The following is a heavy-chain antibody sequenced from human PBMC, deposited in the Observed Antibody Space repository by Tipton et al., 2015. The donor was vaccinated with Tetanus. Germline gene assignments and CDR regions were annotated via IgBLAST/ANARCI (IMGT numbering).Heavy chain of an antibody. Sequence: TLSLTCTVPGASINAGGYLWTWVRQRPGKGLEWIGNIYYTALTSYTPSLSSRVTISVDSSKNHFSLNLTSVTAADTAVYFCARGLPREPFYLDYWGQGKQVTVSS. CDR3: ARGLPREPFYLDY. J-gene: IGHJ4*02. CDR1: GASINAGGYL. V-gene: IGHV4-31*03. CDR2: IYYTALT. D-gene: IGHD1-26*01.